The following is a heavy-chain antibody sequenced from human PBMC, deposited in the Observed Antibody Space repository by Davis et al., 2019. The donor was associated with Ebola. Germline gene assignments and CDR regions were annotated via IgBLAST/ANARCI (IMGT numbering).Heavy chain of an antibody. CDR2: ISGSGGST. Sequence: GESLKISCAASGFTFSSYAMSWVRQAPGKGLEWVSVISGSGGSTYYADSVKGRFTISRDNSKNTLYLQMNSLRAEDTAVYYCASNGSYSTPIDYWGQGTLVTVSS. D-gene: IGHD1-26*01. CDR3: ASNGSYSTPIDY. CDR1: GFTFSSYA. V-gene: IGHV3-23*01. J-gene: IGHJ4*02.